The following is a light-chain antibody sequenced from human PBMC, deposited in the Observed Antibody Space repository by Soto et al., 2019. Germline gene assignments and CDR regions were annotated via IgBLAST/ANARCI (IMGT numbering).Light chain of an antibody. CDR2: AAT. J-gene: IGKJ3*01. Sequence: IQMTQSPSSVSASVGERVTITCRASQDISSLLAWYQHKPAKAPKLLIYAATTLQSGVPSRFSGSESGTEFTLTISSLQPDDFATYYCQQADTFPFTFGPGTKVDMK. CDR1: QDISSL. V-gene: IGKV1-12*01. CDR3: QQADTFPFT.